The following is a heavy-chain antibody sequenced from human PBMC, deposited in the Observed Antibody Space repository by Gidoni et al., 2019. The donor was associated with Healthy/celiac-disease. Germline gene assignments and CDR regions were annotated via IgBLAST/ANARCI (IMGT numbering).Heavy chain of an antibody. V-gene: IGHV4-34*01. CDR1: GGSFSGYY. CDR3: ARGRLWFGTRYYYGMDV. Sequence: QVQLQQWGAGLLKPSETLSLTCAVYGGSFSGYYWSWIRQPPGKGLEWIGEINHSGSTNYNPSLKSRVTISVDTSKNQFSLKLSSVTAADTAVYYCARGRLWFGTRYYYGMDVWGQGTTVTVSS. CDR2: INHSGST. J-gene: IGHJ6*02. D-gene: IGHD3-10*01.